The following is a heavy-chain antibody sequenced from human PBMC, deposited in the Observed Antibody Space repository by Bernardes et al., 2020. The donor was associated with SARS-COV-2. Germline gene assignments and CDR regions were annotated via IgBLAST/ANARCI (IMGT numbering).Heavy chain of an antibody. J-gene: IGHJ6*02. CDR3: ARHSNYYYYYGMDV. V-gene: IGHV3-21*01. D-gene: IGHD4-4*01. Sequence: GWSLRLSCAASGFTFCSYSMNWVRQAPGKGLEWVSSISSSSSYIYYADSVKGRFTIPRDNAKNSLYLQMNSLRSEDTAVYYCARHSNYYYYYGMDVWGQGTTVTVSS. CDR2: ISSSSSYI. CDR1: GFTFCSYS.